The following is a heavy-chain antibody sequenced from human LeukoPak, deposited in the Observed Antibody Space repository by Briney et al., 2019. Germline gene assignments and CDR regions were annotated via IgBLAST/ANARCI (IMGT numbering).Heavy chain of an antibody. CDR3: AKGGSDYDDHGYSFDY. CDR2: ISSSGGNT. D-gene: IGHD1-26*01. V-gene: IGHV3-23*01. J-gene: IGHJ4*02. Sequence: GGSLRLSCAASGFTFSSYAMSWVRQAPGKGLEWVSAISSSGGNTYYADSVKGRFTISRDNSKNTPYLQMNSMRAEDTAVYYCAKGGSDYDDHGYSFDYWGQGALVTVSS. CDR1: GFTFSSYA.